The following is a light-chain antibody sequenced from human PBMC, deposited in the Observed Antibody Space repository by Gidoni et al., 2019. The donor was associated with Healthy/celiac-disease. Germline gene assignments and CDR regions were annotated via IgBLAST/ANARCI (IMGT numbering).Light chain of an antibody. V-gene: IGKV3-15*01. CDR3: QQYNNWPPLYT. J-gene: IGKJ2*01. Sequence: EIVMTQSPATLSVSPGERATLSCRASQSVSSNLAWYQQKPGQAPRLLIYGASTRATGIPARCSGSGSGTEFTRTISSLQSEDFAVYYCQQYNNWPPLYTFGQXTKLEIK. CDR1: QSVSSN. CDR2: GAS.